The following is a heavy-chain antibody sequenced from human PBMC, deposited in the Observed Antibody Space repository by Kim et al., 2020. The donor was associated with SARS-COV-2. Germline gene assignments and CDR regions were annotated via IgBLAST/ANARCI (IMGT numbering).Heavy chain of an antibody. CDR3: ARGVSRGRNEGFFDY. D-gene: IGHD6-19*01. V-gene: IGHV3-30*01. J-gene: IGHJ4*02. Sequence: ANSVHGRFTISRDNSKSTLSVQMKLLRTEDTAVYYCARGVSRGRNEGFFDYWGQGILVTVSS.